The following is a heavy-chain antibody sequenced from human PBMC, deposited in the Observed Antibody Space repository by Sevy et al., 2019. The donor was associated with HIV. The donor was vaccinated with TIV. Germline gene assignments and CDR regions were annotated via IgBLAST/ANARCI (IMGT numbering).Heavy chain of an antibody. Sequence: SETLSLTCAVSGGSISSGIYSWNWIRQPPGKGLGWIGYIYHTGSTYYNPSLKSRVTISVDRSKNQFSLKLSSVTAADTAVYYCAGDNGDYPYYFDHWGQGTLVTVSS. CDR2: IYHTGST. CDR1: GGSISSGIYS. V-gene: IGHV4-30-2*01. J-gene: IGHJ4*02. CDR3: AGDNGDYPYYFDH. D-gene: IGHD4-17*01.